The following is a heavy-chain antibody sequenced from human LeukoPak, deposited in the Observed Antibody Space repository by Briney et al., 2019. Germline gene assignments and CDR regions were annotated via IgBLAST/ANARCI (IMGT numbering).Heavy chain of an antibody. V-gene: IGHV4-34*01. CDR2: INHSGSA. CDR3: ARSRGRIDY. D-gene: IGHD2-15*01. Sequence: PSETLSLTCAVYGGSFSGYYWSWIRQPPGRGLEWIGEINHSGSANYNPFLKSRVTISVDTSKNQFSLKLSSVTAADTAVYYCARSRGRIDYWGQGTLVTVSS. CDR1: GGSFSGYY. J-gene: IGHJ4*02.